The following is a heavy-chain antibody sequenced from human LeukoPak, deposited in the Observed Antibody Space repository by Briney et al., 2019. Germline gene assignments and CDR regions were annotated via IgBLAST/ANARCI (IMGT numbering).Heavy chain of an antibody. J-gene: IGHJ4*02. CDR1: GFTLSSYG. CDR2: ISYDGSNK. CDR3: AKDHSSGWDYFDY. V-gene: IGHV3-30*18. D-gene: IGHD6-19*01. Sequence: GGSLRLSCAASGFTLSSYGMHWVRQAPGKGLEWVAVISYDGSNKYYADSVKGRFTISRDNSKNTLYLQMNSLRAEDTAVYYCAKDHSSGWDYFDYWGQATLVTVSS.